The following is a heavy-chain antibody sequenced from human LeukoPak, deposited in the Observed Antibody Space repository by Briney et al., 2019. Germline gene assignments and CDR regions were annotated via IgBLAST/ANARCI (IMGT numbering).Heavy chain of an antibody. D-gene: IGHD3-10*01. Sequence: GGPLRLSCAASGFTFSTYAMSWVRQAPGKGLEWVSAISGSGGSTYYADSVKGRFTISRDNSKNTLYLQMNSLGAEDTAVYYCAKEGTRAGYEVKELDYWGQGTLVTVSS. CDR3: AKEGTRAGYEVKELDY. CDR1: GFTFSTYA. CDR2: ISGSGGST. V-gene: IGHV3-23*01. J-gene: IGHJ4*02.